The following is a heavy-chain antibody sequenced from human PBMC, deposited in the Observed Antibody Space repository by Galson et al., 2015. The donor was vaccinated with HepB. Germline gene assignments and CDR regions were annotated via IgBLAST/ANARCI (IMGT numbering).Heavy chain of an antibody. CDR1: GYTFTSYD. J-gene: IGHJ4*02. Sequence: SVKVSCKASGYTFTSYDINWVRQATGQGLEWMGWMNPNSGNTGYAQKFQGRVTMTRNTSISTAYMELSSLRSEDTAVYYCASLRIGHYYDSSGFSDWGQGTLVTVSS. CDR2: MNPNSGNT. CDR3: ASLRIGHYYDSSGFSD. V-gene: IGHV1-8*01. D-gene: IGHD3-22*01.